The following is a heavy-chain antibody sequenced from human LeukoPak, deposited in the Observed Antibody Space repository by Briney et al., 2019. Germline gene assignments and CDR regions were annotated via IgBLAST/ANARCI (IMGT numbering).Heavy chain of an antibody. CDR3: ARDGAEGDDSAFDV. CDR2: TRDRARSYRT. D-gene: IGHD2-21*01. CDR1: GFIVSGYH. V-gene: IGHV3-72*01. Sequence: PGGPLRLSCAASGFIVSGYHMDWVRQAPGKGLEWVGRTRDRARSYRTQYAPSVEDRFSISRDESKNSVFLQMNSLQPEDTAVYYCARDGAEGDDSAFDVWVQGTMVTVSS. J-gene: IGHJ3*01.